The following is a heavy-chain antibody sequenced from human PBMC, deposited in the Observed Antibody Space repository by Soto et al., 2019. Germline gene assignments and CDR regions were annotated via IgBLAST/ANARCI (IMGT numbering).Heavy chain of an antibody. CDR1: GGSISSYY. CDR2: IYYSGST. Sequence: QVQLQESGPGLVKPSETLSLTCTVSGGSISSYYWSWIRQPPGKGLEWIGYIYYSGSTNYNPSLKSRVTISVDTSKNQFSLKLSSVTAADTAVYYCAGDNKNPLEDWFDPWGQGTLVTVSS. J-gene: IGHJ5*02. V-gene: IGHV4-59*01. CDR3: AGDNKNPLEDWFDP.